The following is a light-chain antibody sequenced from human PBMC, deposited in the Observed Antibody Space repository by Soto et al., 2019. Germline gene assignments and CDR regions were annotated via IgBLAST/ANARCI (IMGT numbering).Light chain of an antibody. J-gene: IGKJ1*01. CDR3: HQYSRFPRT. V-gene: IGKV1-5*03. CDR1: QSISSW. CDR2: KAS. Sequence: DIQMTQSPSTLSASVGDIVTITCRASQSISSWLAWYQQIPGKAPKLLIYKASSLQSGVPSRFSGSGSETEFTLTITGLQPDDFATYYCHQYSRFPRTFGQGTKVENK.